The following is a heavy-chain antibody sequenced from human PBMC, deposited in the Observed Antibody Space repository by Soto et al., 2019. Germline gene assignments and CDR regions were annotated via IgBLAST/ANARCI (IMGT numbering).Heavy chain of an antibody. V-gene: IGHV3-11*01. Sequence: PVGSLRLSCAGSGFTFRDYYMGWIRQAPGKGLEWVSYINSSGSTTDYAASVKGRFTISRYNAKNSLYLQMNSLRAEDTDIYYAVRDKYSNDVNYFDPWGQGTLVTVSS. J-gene: IGHJ5*02. CDR3: VRDKYSNDVNYFDP. CDR2: INSSGSTT. CDR1: GFTFRDYY. D-gene: IGHD1-7*01.